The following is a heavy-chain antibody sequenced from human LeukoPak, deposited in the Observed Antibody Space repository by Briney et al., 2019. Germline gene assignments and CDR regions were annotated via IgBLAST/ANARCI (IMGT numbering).Heavy chain of an antibody. CDR1: GLDLSTYE. V-gene: IGHV3-48*03. CDR2: ITISGHTK. Sequence: GGSLRLSCAASGLDLSTYEMNWVRQAPGKGLEWIADITISGHTKNYADSVKGRFTISRDNARTSLYLQMNSLRVEDTGVYYCARGDPLADLWGQGTLVTVSS. CDR3: ARGDPLADL. J-gene: IGHJ5*02.